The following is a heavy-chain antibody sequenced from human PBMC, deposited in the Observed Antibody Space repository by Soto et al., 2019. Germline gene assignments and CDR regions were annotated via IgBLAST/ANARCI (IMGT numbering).Heavy chain of an antibody. V-gene: IGHV3-33*01. CDR1: GFTFSSYG. J-gene: IGHJ4*02. D-gene: IGHD3-9*01. CDR2: IWYDGSNK. CDR3: ARESGYYDILTGYSSY. Sequence: GGSLRLSCAASGFTFSSYGMHWVRQAPGKGLEWVAVIWYDGSNKYYADSVKGRFTISRDNSKNTLYLQMNSLRAEDTAVYYCARESGYYDILTGYSSYWGQGTLVTVSS.